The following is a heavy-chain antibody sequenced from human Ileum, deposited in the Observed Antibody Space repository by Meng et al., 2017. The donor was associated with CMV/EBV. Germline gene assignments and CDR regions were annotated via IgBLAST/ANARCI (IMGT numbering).Heavy chain of an antibody. D-gene: IGHD3-3*01. CDR3: ATTYYVSWRLFDY. Sequence: GGSLRLSCATSGFTFSSYWMHWVRQAPGKGLVWVSHINSDGSSTSYADSVKGRFTISRDNAKNTLYLQMNSLRAEDTAVYYCATTYYVSWRLFDYWGQGMLVTVSS. CDR1: GFTFSSYW. J-gene: IGHJ4*02. CDR2: INSDGSST. V-gene: IGHV3-74*01.